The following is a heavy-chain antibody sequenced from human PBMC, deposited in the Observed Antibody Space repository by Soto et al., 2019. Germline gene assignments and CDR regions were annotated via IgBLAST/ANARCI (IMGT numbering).Heavy chain of an antibody. CDR1: GYTFTSYG. CDR2: ISAYNGNT. V-gene: IGHV1-18*01. CDR3: ARDLVVVAAGGDWFDP. Sequence: ASVKVSCKASGYTFTSYGISWVRQAPGHGLEWMGWISAYNGNTNYAQKLQGRVTMTTDTSTSTAYMELRSLRSDDTAVYYCARDLVVVAAGGDWFDPWGQGTLVTVSS. J-gene: IGHJ5*02. D-gene: IGHD2-15*01.